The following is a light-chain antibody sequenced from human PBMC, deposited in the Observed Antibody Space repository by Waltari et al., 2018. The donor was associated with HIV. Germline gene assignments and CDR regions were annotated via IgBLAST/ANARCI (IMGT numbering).Light chain of an antibody. CDR1: TSNVGSNP. V-gene: IGLV1-44*01. CDR2: SNN. J-gene: IGLJ3*02. CDR3: AARDDSLNVWV. Sequence: QSFLTQPPSASGTPGRRVVISCSGNTSNVGSNPVNGYRQVPGTAPKLLMFSNNQRPSVVTDRFSGSKSGTSASLAIKGLQSEDEADYYCAARDDSLNVWVFGGGTKLTVL.